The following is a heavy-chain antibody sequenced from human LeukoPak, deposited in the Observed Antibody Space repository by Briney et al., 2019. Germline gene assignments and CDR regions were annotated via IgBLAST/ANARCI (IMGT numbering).Heavy chain of an antibody. D-gene: IGHD3-10*01. CDR1: GGSISSYY. CDR2: IYNSGST. J-gene: IGHJ5*02. V-gene: IGHV4-4*07. CDR3: ARGPPGVIITSPWFDP. Sequence: SETLSLTCTVSGGSISSYYWSWIRQPAGKGLEWIGRIYNSGSTNYNPSLKSRVTMSVDTSKNQFSLKLSSVTAADTAVYYCARGPPGVIITSPWFDPWGQGTLVTVSS.